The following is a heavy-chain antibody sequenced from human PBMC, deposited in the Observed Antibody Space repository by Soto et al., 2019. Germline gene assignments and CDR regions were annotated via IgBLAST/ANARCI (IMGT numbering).Heavy chain of an antibody. CDR2: IYWGDDK. J-gene: IGHJ4*02. CDR1: GFSLSNIGAG. V-gene: IGHV2-5*02. CDR3: GILAHSNGWAEIEY. Sequence: QITVKESSPTLVKPTQTLTLTCTFSGFSLSNIGAGVGWIRQPPGKALEWLALIYWGDDKRYNSSLKTRLTITKEPPKNPVVLNSANLDPADTRPNFLGILAHSNGWAEIEYWGQGTLVTVSS. D-gene: IGHD6-19*01.